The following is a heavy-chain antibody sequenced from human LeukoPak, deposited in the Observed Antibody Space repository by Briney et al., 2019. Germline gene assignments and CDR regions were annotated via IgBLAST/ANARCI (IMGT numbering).Heavy chain of an antibody. CDR3: ARDPAKSAWFDP. D-gene: IGHD6-25*01. Sequence: SETLSLTCTVSGGSISSYYWSWIRQPPGKGLEWIGYIYYSGSTNYNPSLKSRVTISVDTSKNQFSLKLSSVTAADTAVYYCARDPAKSAWFDPWGQGTLVTVSS. CDR1: GGSISSYY. V-gene: IGHV4-59*12. CDR2: IYYSGST. J-gene: IGHJ5*02.